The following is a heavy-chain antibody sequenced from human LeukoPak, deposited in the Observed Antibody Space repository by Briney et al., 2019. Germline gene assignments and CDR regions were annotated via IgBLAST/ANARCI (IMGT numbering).Heavy chain of an antibody. CDR2: ISYDGRNK. V-gene: IGHV3-30*18. J-gene: IGHJ4*02. D-gene: IGHD2-2*01. CDR3: AKGPLRGTAAAIDY. Sequence: PGGSLRLSCAASGFTFNNYGMHWVRQAPGNGLEWVAVISYDGRNKHYPDSVKGRFTISRDISTDTLWLQMDSLRTEDTAVYYCAKGPLRGTAAAIDYWGQGTLVTVSS. CDR1: GFTFNNYG.